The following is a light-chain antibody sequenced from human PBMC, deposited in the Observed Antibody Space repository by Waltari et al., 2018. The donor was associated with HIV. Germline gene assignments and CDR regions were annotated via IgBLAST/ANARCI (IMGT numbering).Light chain of an antibody. Sequence: EIVLTQSPATLSLSPGERATLSCRASQSVSSSLAWYQQKPGQAPRLLIYDASNSATGIPARFSGSVSGTDFTLTISSLEPEDFAVYYCLQRGNWPPEGTFGGGTKVEIK. CDR3: LQRGNWPPEGT. J-gene: IGKJ4*01. CDR2: DAS. V-gene: IGKV3-11*01. CDR1: QSVSSS.